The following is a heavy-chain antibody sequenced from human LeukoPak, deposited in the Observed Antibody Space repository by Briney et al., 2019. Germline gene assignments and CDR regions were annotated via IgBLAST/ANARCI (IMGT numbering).Heavy chain of an antibody. J-gene: IGHJ6*03. V-gene: IGHV3-30*03. CDR2: ISYDGSNK. CDR3: ARVRCSSTSCYPAPDYYYMDV. Sequence: PGRSLRLSCAASGFTFSSYGMHWVRQAPGKGLEWVAVISYDGSNKYYADSVKGRFTISRDNAKNSLYLQMNSLRAEDTAVYYCARVRCSSTSCYPAPDYYYMDVWGKGTTVTVSS. CDR1: GFTFSSYG. D-gene: IGHD2-2*01.